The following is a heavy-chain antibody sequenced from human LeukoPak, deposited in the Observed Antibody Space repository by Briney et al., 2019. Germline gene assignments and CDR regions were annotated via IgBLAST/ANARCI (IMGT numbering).Heavy chain of an antibody. Sequence: ASVKVSCKASGYTFSSNDINWVRQAPGQGLEWMGWMNPDSGNTGYAQKFQGRIALTRDTSINTAYMELSSLTSDDTAVYYCARHEAGGVISYYMDVWGKGTTVTVSS. D-gene: IGHD3-10*01. V-gene: IGHV1-8*01. J-gene: IGHJ6*03. CDR3: ARHEAGGVISYYMDV. CDR2: MNPDSGNT. CDR1: GYTFSSND.